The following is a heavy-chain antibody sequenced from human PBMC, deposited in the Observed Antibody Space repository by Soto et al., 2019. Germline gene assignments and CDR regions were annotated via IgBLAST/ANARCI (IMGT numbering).Heavy chain of an antibody. CDR2: IIPIFGTA. J-gene: IGHJ6*02. D-gene: IGHD3-22*01. V-gene: IGHV1-69*13. Sequence: SVKVSCKASGGTFSSYAISWVRQAPGQGLEWMGGIIPIFGTANYAQKFRGRVTITADESTSTAYMELSSLRSEDTAVYYCARHGIVVVPTPYGMDVWGQGTTVTVSS. CDR1: GGTFSSYA. CDR3: ARHGIVVVPTPYGMDV.